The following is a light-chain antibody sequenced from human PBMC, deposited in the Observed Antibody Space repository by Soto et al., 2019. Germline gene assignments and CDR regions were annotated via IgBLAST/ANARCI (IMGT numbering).Light chain of an antibody. CDR3: QHYHSYFLT. CDR2: DAS. CDR1: QSISRS. Sequence: DIQMTQSPSTLSASVGDRVTITCRASQSISRSLAWYQQKPGKAPNLLIYDASSLESGVPSRFSGSGFGTEFTLTIRSLQPDDFETYYCQHYHSYFLTFGPGTKVDIK. J-gene: IGKJ3*01. V-gene: IGKV1-5*01.